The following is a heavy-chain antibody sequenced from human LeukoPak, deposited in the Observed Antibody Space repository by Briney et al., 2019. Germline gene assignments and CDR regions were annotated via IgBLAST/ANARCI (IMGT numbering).Heavy chain of an antibody. D-gene: IGHD1-7*01. CDR3: ARGGNNWNFRSFVDY. CDR2: MNPNSGNT. J-gene: IGHJ4*02. Sequence: ASVKVSCKASGYTFTSYDINWVRQATGQGLEWMGWMNPNSGNTGYAQKFQGRVTMTRNTSISTAYMELSSLRAEDTAVYYCARGGNNWNFRSFVDYWGQGTLVTVSS. CDR1: GYTFTSYD. V-gene: IGHV1-8*01.